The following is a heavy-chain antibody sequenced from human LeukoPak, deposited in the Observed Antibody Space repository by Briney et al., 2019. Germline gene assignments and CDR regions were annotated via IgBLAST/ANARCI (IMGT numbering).Heavy chain of an antibody. CDR2: IYYSGTT. Sequence: PSETLSLTCTVSGGSISSGGYHWSWVRQPPGKGLEWIGYIYYSGTTNYNPSLKSRTTISVDTSKNQFSLKLSSVTAADTAVYYCARGHKNYGSGSYFSWFDPWGQGTLVTVSS. V-gene: IGHV4-31*03. D-gene: IGHD3-10*01. CDR1: GGSISSGGYH. J-gene: IGHJ5*02. CDR3: ARGHKNYGSGSYFSWFDP.